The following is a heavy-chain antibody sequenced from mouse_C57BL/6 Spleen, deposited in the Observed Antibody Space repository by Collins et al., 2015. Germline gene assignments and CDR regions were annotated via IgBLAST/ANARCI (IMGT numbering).Heavy chain of an antibody. CDR1: GYAFSSYW. D-gene: IGHD2-12*01. J-gene: IGHJ1*03. CDR3: ARCSYDPYWYFDV. Sequence: QVQLQQSGAELVKPGASVKISCKASGYAFSSYWMNWVKQRPGKGLEWIGQIYPGDGDTNYNGKFKGKATLTADKSSSTAYMQLSSLTSEDSAVYFCARCSYDPYWYFDVWGTGTTVTVSS. V-gene: IGHV1-80*01. CDR2: IYPGDGDT.